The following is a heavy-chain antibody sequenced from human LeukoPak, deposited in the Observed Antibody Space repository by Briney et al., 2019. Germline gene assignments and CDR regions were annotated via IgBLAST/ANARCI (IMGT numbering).Heavy chain of an antibody. D-gene: IGHD6-19*01. V-gene: IGHV4-39*01. J-gene: IGHJ4*02. CDR3: ARQGIAVATTTFDS. CDR1: GGSISSSSYY. Sequence: SETLSLTCTVSGGSISSSSYYWGWIRQPPGQGLEWIGTIYYSGSTYYNPSLKSRVTISVDTSKNQFSLKLISVTAADTAVYYCARQGIAVATTTFDSWGQGTLVTVSS. CDR2: IYYSGST.